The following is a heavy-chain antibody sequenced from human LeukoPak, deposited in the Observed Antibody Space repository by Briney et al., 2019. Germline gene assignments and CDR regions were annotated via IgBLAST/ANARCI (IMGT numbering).Heavy chain of an antibody. CDR1: AGSISTYY. J-gene: IGHJ3*01. CDR3: ARPAEAGYFYAFDF. D-gene: IGHD6-19*01. V-gene: IGHV4-59*01. CDR2: IYYSGST. Sequence: SETLSLTCTVSAGSISTYYWSWIRQPPGKGLEWIGYIYYSGSTNYNPSLKSRVTISPDTSKNQLSLRLSSVTAADAAVYYCARPAEAGYFYAFDFWGQGTMVTVSS.